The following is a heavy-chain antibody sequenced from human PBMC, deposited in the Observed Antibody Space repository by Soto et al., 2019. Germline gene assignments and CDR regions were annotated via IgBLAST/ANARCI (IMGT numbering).Heavy chain of an antibody. D-gene: IGHD3-22*01. CDR1: GYTFTSYG. CDR3: ARGGLDYYDSSGYPMVDFDY. CDR2: ISAYNGNT. V-gene: IGHV1-18*01. Sequence: GASVKVSCKASGYTFTSYGISWVRQATGKGLEWMGWISAYNGNTNYAQKLQGRVTMTTDTSTSTAYMELRSLRSDDTAVYYCARGGLDYYDSSGYPMVDFDYWGQGTLVTVSS. J-gene: IGHJ4*02.